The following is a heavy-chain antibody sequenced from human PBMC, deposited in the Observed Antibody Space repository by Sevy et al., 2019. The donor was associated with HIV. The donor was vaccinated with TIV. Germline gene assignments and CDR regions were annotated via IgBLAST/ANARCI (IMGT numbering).Heavy chain of an antibody. D-gene: IGHD3-22*01. J-gene: IGHJ4*02. CDR1: GHTLTDLS. CDR3: SATREYYSDSYGYFDY. Sequence: PSVKVSCKASGHTLTDLSMHWVRQAPGKGFEWIGRFDPEDGERIYAQKFQGIVTMTEDTSTDTAYMELSSLRSEDTAVYYCSATREYYSDSYGYFDYWGQGTLVTVSS. CDR2: FDPEDGER. V-gene: IGHV1-24*01.